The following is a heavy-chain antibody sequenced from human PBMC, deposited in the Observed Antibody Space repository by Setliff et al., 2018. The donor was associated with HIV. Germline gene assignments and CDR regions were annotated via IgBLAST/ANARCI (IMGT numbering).Heavy chain of an antibody. J-gene: IGHJ4*02. Sequence: GGSLRLSCAASGFIFSNYWTHWVRQAPGKGLVWVSRINTDGSTIDYADSVRGRFTISRDNSTNTVYLQMHSLRAEDTALYYCAKVMTLWFGASDSWGQGTRVTVSS. D-gene: IGHD3-10*01. V-gene: IGHV3-74*01. CDR2: INTDGSTI. CDR3: AKVMTLWFGASDS. CDR1: GFIFSNYW.